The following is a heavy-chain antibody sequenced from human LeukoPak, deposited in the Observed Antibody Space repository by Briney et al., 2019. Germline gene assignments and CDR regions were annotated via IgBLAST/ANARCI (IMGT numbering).Heavy chain of an antibody. CDR2: ISWNSGSI. D-gene: IGHD3-10*02. CDR3: AELGITMIGGV. Sequence: GGSLRLSCAASGFTFDDYAMHWVRQAPGKGLEWVSGISWNSGSIGYADSVEGRFTISRDNAKNSLYLQMNSLRAEDTAVYYCAELGITMIGGVWGKGTTVTISS. J-gene: IGHJ6*04. V-gene: IGHV3-9*01. CDR1: GFTFDDYA.